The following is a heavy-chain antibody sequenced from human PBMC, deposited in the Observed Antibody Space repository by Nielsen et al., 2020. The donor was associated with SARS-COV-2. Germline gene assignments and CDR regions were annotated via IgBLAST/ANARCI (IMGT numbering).Heavy chain of an antibody. J-gene: IGHJ5*02. Sequence: ASVKVSCKASGYTFTSYAMHWVRQAPGQRLEWMGWINAGNGNTKYSQKFQGRVTITRDTSASTAYMELSSLRSEDTAVYYCARDYYGDYVGRYPVGWFDPWGQGTLVTVSS. D-gene: IGHD4-17*01. V-gene: IGHV1-3*01. CDR1: GYTFTSYA. CDR2: INAGNGNT. CDR3: ARDYYGDYVGRYPVGWFDP.